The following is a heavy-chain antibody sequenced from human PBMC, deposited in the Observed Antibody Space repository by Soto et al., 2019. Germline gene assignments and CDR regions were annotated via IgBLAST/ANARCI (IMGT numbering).Heavy chain of an antibody. CDR2: ISGSGGST. J-gene: IGHJ6*02. CDR1: GLTFSSYA. Sequence: HPGGSLRLSCAASGLTFSSYAMSWVRQALGKGLEWVSAISGSGGSTYYADSVKGRFTISRDNSKNTLYLQMNSLRAEDTAVYYCANDPPSTVTAGRYGLAVWGQGTTVTVSS. D-gene: IGHD4-4*01. V-gene: IGHV3-23*01. CDR3: ANDPPSTVTAGRYGLAV.